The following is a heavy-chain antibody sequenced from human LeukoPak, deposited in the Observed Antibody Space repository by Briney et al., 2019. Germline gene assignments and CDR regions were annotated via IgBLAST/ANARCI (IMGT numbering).Heavy chain of an antibody. V-gene: IGHV1-18*01. CDR2: ISAYNGNT. Sequence: GASVKVSCKASGYTFTIYGISWVRQAPGQGLEWMGWISAYNGNTNYAQKLQGRVTMTTDTSTSTAYMELRSLRSDDTAVYYCARDAPIVVVPAAIDYWGQGTLVTVSS. CDR3: ARDAPIVVVPAAIDY. J-gene: IGHJ4*02. D-gene: IGHD2-2*01. CDR1: GYTFTIYG.